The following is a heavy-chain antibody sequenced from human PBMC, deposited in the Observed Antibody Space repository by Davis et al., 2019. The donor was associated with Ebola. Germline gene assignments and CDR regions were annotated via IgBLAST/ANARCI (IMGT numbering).Heavy chain of an antibody. D-gene: IGHD5-24*01. Sequence: GGSLRLSCAASGFTFSSYSMNWVRQAPGKGLEWVSSISSSSSYIYYADSVKGRFTISRDNAKNSLYLQMNSLRAEDTAVYYCARDGYNSGAFDYWGQGTLVTVSS. CDR3: ARDGYNSGAFDY. J-gene: IGHJ4*02. V-gene: IGHV3-21*01. CDR1: GFTFSSYS. CDR2: ISSSSSYI.